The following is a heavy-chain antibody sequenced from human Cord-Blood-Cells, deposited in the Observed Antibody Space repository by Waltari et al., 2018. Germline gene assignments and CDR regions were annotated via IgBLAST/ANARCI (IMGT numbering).Heavy chain of an antibody. V-gene: IGHV3-21*01. D-gene: IGHD6-6*01. CDR3: ARDYLILAQLVDY. Sequence: EVQLVESGGGLVKPGGSLRLSCAASGFTLRSHSMNLVRQAPGKGLEWVSSLSRSSNYIYYADSVKGRFTISRDNAKKALYLQMNSLRSEETAVDYCARDYLILAQLVDYWGQGTLVTGSS. J-gene: IGHJ4*02. CDR2: LSRSSNYI. CDR1: GFTLRSHS.